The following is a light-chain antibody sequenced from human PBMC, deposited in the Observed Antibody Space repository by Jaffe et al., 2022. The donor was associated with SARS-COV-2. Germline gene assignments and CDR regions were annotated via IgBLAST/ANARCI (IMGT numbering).Light chain of an antibody. CDR1: QSVNSR. J-gene: IGKJ4*01. CDR3: QQHRNWPLT. V-gene: IGKV3-15*01. CDR2: GAS. Sequence: EIVMTQSPATLSVSPGQRATLSCRASQSVNSRLAWYQQKPGQSPRLLIYGASTRATGVPARFSGSGSGTEFSLTIDSLQSEDFAVYYCQQHRNWPLTFGGGTKVEI.